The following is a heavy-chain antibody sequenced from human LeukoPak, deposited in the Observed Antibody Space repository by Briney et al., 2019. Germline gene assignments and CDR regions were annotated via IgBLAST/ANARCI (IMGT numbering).Heavy chain of an antibody. CDR2: ISGSGGST. D-gene: IGHD3-10*01. Sequence: GGSLRLSCAASGFTFSSYAMSWVRQAPGKVLELVSAISGSGGSTYYADSVKGRFTISRDNSKNTLYLQMNSLRAEDTAVYYCAKEGYYGSGSYGDYWGQGTLVTVSS. CDR3: AKEGYYGSGSYGDY. CDR1: GFTFSSYA. J-gene: IGHJ4*02. V-gene: IGHV3-23*01.